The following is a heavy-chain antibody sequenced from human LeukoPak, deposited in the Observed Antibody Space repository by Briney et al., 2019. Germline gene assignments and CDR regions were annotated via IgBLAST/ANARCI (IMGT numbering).Heavy chain of an antibody. Sequence: PSETLSLTCNVSGGSINTYYWGWIRQPPAKGLEWIGYIYYSGNTNYSPSLRSRVTISVDTSKNQFSLRLTSMTAADTAVYYCARILHPQSSSWFIDQWGQGTLVTVSS. CDR2: IYYSGNT. V-gene: IGHV4-59*01. CDR1: GGSINTYY. J-gene: IGHJ4*02. D-gene: IGHD6-13*01. CDR3: ARILHPQSSSWFIDQ.